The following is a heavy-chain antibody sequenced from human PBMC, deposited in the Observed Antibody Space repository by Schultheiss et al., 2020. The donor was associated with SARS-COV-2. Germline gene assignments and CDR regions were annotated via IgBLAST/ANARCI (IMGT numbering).Heavy chain of an antibody. D-gene: IGHD1-26*01. V-gene: IGHV3-73*01. CDR1: GFTFSSYW. CDR2: IRSKANSYAT. CDR3: TRHAVGAQDY. Sequence: GGSLRLSCAASGFTFSSYWMSWVRQASGKGLEWVGRIRSKANSYATAYAASVKGRFTISRDDSKNTAYLQMNSLKTEDTAVYYCTRHAVGAQDYWGQGTLVTVSS. J-gene: IGHJ4*02.